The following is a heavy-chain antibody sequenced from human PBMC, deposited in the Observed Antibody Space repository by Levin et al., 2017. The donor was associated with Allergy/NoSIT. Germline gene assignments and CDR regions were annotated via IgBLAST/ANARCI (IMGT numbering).Heavy chain of an antibody. D-gene: IGHD3-10*01. J-gene: IGHJ4*02. CDR2: IIPIFGTA. V-gene: IGHV1-69*06. CDR3: ARDLTGGYYGSGSYIASYFDY. CDR1: GGTFSSYA. Sequence: PSASVKVSCKASGGTFSSYAISWVRQAPGQGLEWMGGIIPIFGTANYAQKLQGRVTITADKSTSTAYIELSSLGSEAPAVYYCARDLTGGYYGSGSYIASYFDYWGKGTLVTVSS.